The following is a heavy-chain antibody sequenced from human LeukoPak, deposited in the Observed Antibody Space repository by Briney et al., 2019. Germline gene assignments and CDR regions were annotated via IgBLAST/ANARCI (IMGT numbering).Heavy chain of an antibody. Sequence: ASVKVSCKASGYTFTDYYMHWVRQAPGQGLEWMGWINPHSGGTNYAQKFQGRVTMTRDTSINTAYMEVSSLRSDDTAVYYCARDIGDYYGSGSYWLLWGQGTLVTVAS. CDR3: ARDIGDYYGSGSYWLL. CDR2: INPHSGGT. D-gene: IGHD3-10*01. V-gene: IGHV1-2*02. J-gene: IGHJ4*02. CDR1: GYTFTDYY.